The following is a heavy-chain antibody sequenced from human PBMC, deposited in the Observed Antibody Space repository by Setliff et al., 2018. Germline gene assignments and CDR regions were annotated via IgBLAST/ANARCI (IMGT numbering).Heavy chain of an antibody. V-gene: IGHV1-69*05. J-gene: IGHJ6*03. Sequence: ASVKVSCKASGGTFSSYGISWVRQAPGQGLEWMGGTIPIFGTTNYAQKFQGRVTIITDESTSTAYMELSSLTSADTAVYYCARERGVVVSSVEYYYYMDVWGKGTTVTVSS. D-gene: IGHD3-3*01. CDR3: ARERGVVVSSVEYYYYMDV. CDR2: TIPIFGTT. CDR1: GGTFSSYG.